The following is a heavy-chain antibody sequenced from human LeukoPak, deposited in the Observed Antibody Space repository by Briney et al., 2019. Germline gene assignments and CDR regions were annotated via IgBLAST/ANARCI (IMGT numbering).Heavy chain of an antibody. V-gene: IGHV4-34*01. CDR3: TRAVAGHPD. Sequence: SETLSLTCAVSGVPFSNYYWGWVRQSPRQGLEWIGEINHSGYTNYNPSLKSRVTMSIDTSENQFSLRLTSVTAADAGVYYCTRAVAGHPDWGQGTLVTVSS. D-gene: IGHD6-19*01. CDR2: INHSGYT. J-gene: IGHJ4*02. CDR1: GVPFSNYY.